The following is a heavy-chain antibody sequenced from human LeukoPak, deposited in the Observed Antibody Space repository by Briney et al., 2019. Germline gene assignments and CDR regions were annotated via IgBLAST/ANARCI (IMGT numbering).Heavy chain of an antibody. J-gene: IGHJ2*01. CDR1: GYSISNHYY. Sequence: SETLSLTCAVSGYSISNHYYWAWIRQPPGQGLEWIGSFYHTGNTYYNPSLQSRVAISVDTSKNQFSLELTPVTAADTAVYYCASVDTPRARYFDLWGRGILVTVSS. D-gene: IGHD5-18*01. V-gene: IGHV4-38-2*01. CDR2: FYHTGNT. CDR3: ASVDTPRARYFDL.